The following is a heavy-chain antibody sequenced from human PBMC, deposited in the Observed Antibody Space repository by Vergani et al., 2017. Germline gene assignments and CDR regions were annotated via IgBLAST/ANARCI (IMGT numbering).Heavy chain of an antibody. J-gene: IGHJ4*02. D-gene: IGHD3-10*01. CDR1: GFTLSDYS. Sequence: EVQLVESGGGLVQPGGSLRLSCVVSGFTLSDYSMNWVRQAPGKGLEWVSSIAHKTTYYADTVKGRFTVSRDNANKTLFLQMNSLRAEDTALYYCARELPSNDLLLWSGELLDSWGPGTLVAVSS. V-gene: IGHV3-21*01. CDR3: ARELPSNDLLLWSGELLDS. CDR2: IAHKTT.